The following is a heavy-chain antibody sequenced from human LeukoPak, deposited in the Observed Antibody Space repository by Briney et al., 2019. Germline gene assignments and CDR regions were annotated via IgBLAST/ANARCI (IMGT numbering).Heavy chain of an antibody. CDR3: ASHYLVAARPYSDY. J-gene: IGHJ4*02. CDR1: GYTFTSYD. CDR2: MNPNSGNT. Sequence: ASVKVSCKASGYTFTSYDINWVRQATGQGLEWMGWMNPNSGNTGYAQKFQGRVTMTRNTSISTAYMELSSLRSEATAMYYCASHYLVAARPYSDYRGQGTLVTVSS. V-gene: IGHV1-8*01. D-gene: IGHD2-15*01.